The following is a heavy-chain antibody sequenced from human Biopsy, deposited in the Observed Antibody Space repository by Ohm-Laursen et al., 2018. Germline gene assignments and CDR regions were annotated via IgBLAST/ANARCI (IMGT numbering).Heavy chain of an antibody. Sequence: SETLSLTCTVSGGSISSYYWSWIRQPPGKGLEWLGYIYYTGSTNYNPSLKSRFTISVETSMNPLSLWLTSVTAADTAVYYCARHAPSYSGSYWRYFDLWGRGTLVTVSS. D-gene: IGHD1-26*01. CDR3: ARHAPSYSGSYWRYFDL. CDR1: GGSISSYY. V-gene: IGHV4-59*08. CDR2: IYYTGST. J-gene: IGHJ2*01.